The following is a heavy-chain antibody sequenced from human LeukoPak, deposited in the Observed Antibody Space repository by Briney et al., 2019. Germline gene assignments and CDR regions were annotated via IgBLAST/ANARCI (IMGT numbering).Heavy chain of an antibody. V-gene: IGHV1-2*02. Sequence: ASVMVSCKASGYTFTGYYMHWVRQAPGQGLEWMGWISPNSGGTNYAQKFQGRVTMTGDTSISTAYMELSRLRSDDTAVYYCARDLSLAVPVQGYWGQGTLVTVSS. CDR2: ISPNSGGT. J-gene: IGHJ4*02. D-gene: IGHD6-19*01. CDR1: GYTFTGYY. CDR3: ARDLSLAVPVQGY.